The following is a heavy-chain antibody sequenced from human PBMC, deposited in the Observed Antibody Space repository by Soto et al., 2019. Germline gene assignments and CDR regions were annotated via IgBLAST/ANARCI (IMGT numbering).Heavy chain of an antibody. V-gene: IGHV4-59*01. CDR3: AGVQGSPFPDAFDI. J-gene: IGHJ3*02. CDR1: GGSISSYY. CDR2: IYYSGST. D-gene: IGHD3-10*01. Sequence: SETLSLTCTVSGGSISSYYWSWIRQXPGKGLEWIGYIYYSGSTNYNXXLXXXXXXXXXXXXNQFSLKLSSVTAADTAVYYCAGVQGSPFPDAFDIWGQGTMVTVSS.